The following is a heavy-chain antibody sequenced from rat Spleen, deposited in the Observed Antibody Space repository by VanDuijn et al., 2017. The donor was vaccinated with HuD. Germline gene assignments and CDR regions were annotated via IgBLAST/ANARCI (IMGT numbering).Heavy chain of an antibody. Sequence: EVQLVESGGGLVQPGSSLKLSCAASGFTFTDYNMAWVRQAPKKDLEWVATISYVGTGTYYRDSVKGRFTISRDNAENTLYLQMDSLRSEDTATYYCARQELRRLYWFAYWGQGTLVTVSS. CDR2: ISYVGTGT. D-gene: IGHD1-11*01. CDR1: GFTFTDYN. J-gene: IGHJ3*01. CDR3: ARQELRRLYWFAY. V-gene: IGHV5-7*01.